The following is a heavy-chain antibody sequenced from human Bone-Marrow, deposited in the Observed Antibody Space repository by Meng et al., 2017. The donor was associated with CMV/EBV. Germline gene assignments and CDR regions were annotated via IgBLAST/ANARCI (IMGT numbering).Heavy chain of an antibody. CDR3: ARGRQWLEPGSDYGMDV. CDR2: ISHGGST. CDR1: GFTFSSYS. J-gene: IGHJ6*02. V-gene: IGHV4-38-2*01. Sequence: GSLRLSCAASGFTFSSYSMNWVRQAPGKGLEWLGRISHGGSTYYNPSLKSRVTISVHTSKNQFSLKLSSVTAADTAVYYCARGRQWLEPGSDYGMDVWGQGTTVTVSS. D-gene: IGHD6-19*01.